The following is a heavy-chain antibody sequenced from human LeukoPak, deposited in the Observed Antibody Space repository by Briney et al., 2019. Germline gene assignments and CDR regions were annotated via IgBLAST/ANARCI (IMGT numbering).Heavy chain of an antibody. J-gene: IGHJ4*02. D-gene: IGHD2-15*01. CDR3: AKEFGGYCSGGSCYASAFDFDY. CDR1: GFTFSSYA. V-gene: IGHV3-23*01. CDR2: ISGSGGST. Sequence: PGGSLRPSCAASGFTFSSYAMSWVRQAPGKGLEWVSAISGSGGSTYYADSVKGRFTISRDNSKNTLYLQMNSLRAEDTAVYYCAKEFGGYCSGGSCYASAFDFDYWGQGTLVTVSS.